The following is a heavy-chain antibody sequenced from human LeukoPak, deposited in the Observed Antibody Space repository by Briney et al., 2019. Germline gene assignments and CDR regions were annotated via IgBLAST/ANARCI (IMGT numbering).Heavy chain of an antibody. CDR3: ARDGRGSRSSWFDP. CDR2: INPNSGVT. Sequence: ASVKVSCKASGYTFTGYYMHWVRQAPGQGLEWMGWINPNSGVTNYAQKFQGRVTMTRDTSINTAYMELSRLRSDDTAVYYCARDGRGSRSSWFDPWGQGTLVIVSS. V-gene: IGHV1-2*02. J-gene: IGHJ5*02. D-gene: IGHD3-10*01. CDR1: GYTFTGYY.